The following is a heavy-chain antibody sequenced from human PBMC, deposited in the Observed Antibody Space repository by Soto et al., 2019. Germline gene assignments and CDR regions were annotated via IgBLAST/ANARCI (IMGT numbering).Heavy chain of an antibody. CDR3: AKGSSSFSSSSGAAPGLFNY. Sequence: EVQLLESGGGFVQPGGSLRLSCAASGFTFSSYAMSWVRQAPGKGLEWVSGISGSGGSTYSADSVKGRFTISRDNSKNTLYVQMNSLRAEDTAVYYCAKGSSSFSSSSGAAPGLFNYWGQGTLVTVSS. J-gene: IGHJ4*02. D-gene: IGHD6-6*01. CDR1: GFTFSSYA. CDR2: ISGSGGST. V-gene: IGHV3-23*01.